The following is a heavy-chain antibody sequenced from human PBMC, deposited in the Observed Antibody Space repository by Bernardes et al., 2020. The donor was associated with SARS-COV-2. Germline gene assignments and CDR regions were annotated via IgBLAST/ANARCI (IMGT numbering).Heavy chain of an antibody. J-gene: IGHJ2*01. D-gene: IGHD2-21*02. V-gene: IGHV4-34*01. CDR1: SGSFSGYY. CDR2: INDSGST. Sequence: SETLSLTCAVYSGSFSGYYWSWIRQTPGKGLEWIGEINDSGSTKYNPALKSRVTISVDPSTNQFSLKLNSVTAADTAVYYCARGSAAVVSHFMLLFANWYFDLWGRGTLVTVSS. CDR3: ARGSAAVVSHFMLLFANWYFDL.